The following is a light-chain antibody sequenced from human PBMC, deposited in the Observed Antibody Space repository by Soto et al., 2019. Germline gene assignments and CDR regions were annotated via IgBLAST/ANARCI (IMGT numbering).Light chain of an antibody. Sequence: QSALTQPASVSGSPGQSITISCTGTSSDVGSYNLVSWYQQHPGKAPKLMIYEVSKRPSGVSNRLSGSKSGNTASLTISGLQAEDEADYYCCSYAGSSTPAVFGGGTTLTVL. CDR1: SSDVGSYNL. CDR2: EVS. CDR3: CSYAGSSTPAV. J-gene: IGLJ2*01. V-gene: IGLV2-23*02.